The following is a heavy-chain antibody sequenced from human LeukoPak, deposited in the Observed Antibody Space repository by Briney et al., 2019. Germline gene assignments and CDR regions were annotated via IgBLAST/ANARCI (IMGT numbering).Heavy chain of an antibody. J-gene: IGHJ4*02. D-gene: IGHD4-17*01. CDR2: ISGSEDST. Sequence: GGSLRLSCAASGFTFDDYAMHWVRQAPGKGLEWASAISGSEDSTYYADSVKGRFTISRDNSKHTLYLQMNSLRAEDTAVYYCARDLETTVTTLNYWGQGTLVTVSS. CDR3: ARDLETTVTTLNY. CDR1: GFTFDDYA. V-gene: IGHV3-23*01.